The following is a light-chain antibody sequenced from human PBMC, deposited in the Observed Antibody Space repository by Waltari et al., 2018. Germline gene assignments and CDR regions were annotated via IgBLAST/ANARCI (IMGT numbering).Light chain of an antibody. V-gene: IGLV3-10*01. J-gene: IGLJ2*01. CDR1: ALPKKY. Sequence: SYELTQPPSVSVSPGQTARITCSGDALPKKYAYWYQQKSGQAPVLVFYEDNKRPPGIPERISGSSSGTMATLTVSGAQVEDEADYYCYSTDSSGNHRVFGGGTRLTVL. CDR2: EDN. CDR3: YSTDSSGNHRV.